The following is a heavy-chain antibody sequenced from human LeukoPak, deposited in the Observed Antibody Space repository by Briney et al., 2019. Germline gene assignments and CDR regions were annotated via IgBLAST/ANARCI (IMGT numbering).Heavy chain of an antibody. J-gene: IGHJ4*02. Sequence: PGGSLRLSCAASGFTFSSYAMSWVRQAPGKGLEWVSAISGSGGSTYYADSVKGRFTISRDNSKSTLYLQMNSLRAEDTAVYYCAKNYDILTGIDYWGQGTLVTVSS. V-gene: IGHV3-23*01. D-gene: IGHD3-9*01. CDR3: AKNYDILTGIDY. CDR1: GFTFSSYA. CDR2: ISGSGGST.